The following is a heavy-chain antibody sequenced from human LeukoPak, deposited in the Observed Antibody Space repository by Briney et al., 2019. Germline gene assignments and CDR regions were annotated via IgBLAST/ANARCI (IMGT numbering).Heavy chain of an antibody. V-gene: IGHV4-39*01. D-gene: IGHD2-2*01. CDR3: ASVRIVVVPAAAHYFDY. CDR1: GGSISSSSYY. J-gene: IGHJ4*02. CDR2: IYYSGST. Sequence: SETLSLTCTVSGGSISSSSYYWGWIRQPPGKGLEWIGSIYYSGSTYYNPSLKSRVTISVDTSKNQFSLKLSSVTAADTAVYYCASVRIVVVPAAAHYFDYWGQGTLVTVSS.